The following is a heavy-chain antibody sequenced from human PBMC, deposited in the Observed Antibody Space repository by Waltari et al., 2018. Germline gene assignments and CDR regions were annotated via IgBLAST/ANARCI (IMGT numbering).Heavy chain of an antibody. CDR3: ARDTPPFLRSLIVAPALDV. Sequence: QVQLVESGGGVVQPGRSLRLSCAASGFTISSYAMPWVRHDPVKGLERVAVISYDGNNKYYADSVKGRFTISRDNSKNTLYLQMNSLRAEDTAVYYCARDTPPFLRSLIVAPALDVWGQGTTVTVSS. V-gene: IGHV3-30*01. CDR1: GFTISSYA. J-gene: IGHJ6*02. D-gene: IGHD3-22*01. CDR2: ISYDGNNK.